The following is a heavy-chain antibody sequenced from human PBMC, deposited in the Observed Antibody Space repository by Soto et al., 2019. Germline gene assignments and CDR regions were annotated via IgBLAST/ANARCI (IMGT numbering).Heavy chain of an antibody. J-gene: IGHJ1*01. V-gene: IGHV4-59*01. CDR3: AREGLGYCSGGSCYSAEYFQH. CDR1: GGSISSYY. CDR2: IYYTGST. D-gene: IGHD2-15*01. Sequence: SETLSLTCTVSGGSISSYYWSWIRQPPGKGLEWIGYIYYTGSTNYNPSLKSRVTISVDTSKNQFSLKLSSVTAADTAVYYCAREGLGYCSGGSCYSAEYFQHWGQGTLVTVSS.